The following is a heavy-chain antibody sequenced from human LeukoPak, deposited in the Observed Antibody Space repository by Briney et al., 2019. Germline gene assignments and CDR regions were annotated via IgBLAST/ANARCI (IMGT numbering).Heavy chain of an antibody. CDR2: IKRDGSKT. J-gene: IGHJ3*02. V-gene: IGHV3-7*01. Sequence: GGSLRLSCAASGFMFSSHWMSWVRQSPGKGLEWVAGIKRDGSKTYYADSLKGRLIISRDNAKNSLYLQMNSLRVEDTAVYYCARVNPQRPDCSSTSCFVDAFDIWGQGTMVTVSS. CDR1: GFMFSSHW. D-gene: IGHD2-2*01. CDR3: ARVNPQRPDCSSTSCFVDAFDI.